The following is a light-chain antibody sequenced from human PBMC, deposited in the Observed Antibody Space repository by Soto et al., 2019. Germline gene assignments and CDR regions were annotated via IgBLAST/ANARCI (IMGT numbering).Light chain of an antibody. CDR2: VNSDGSH. CDR1: SGHSSYA. V-gene: IGLV4-69*01. Sequence: QLVLTQSPSASASLGASVKLTCTLSSGHSSYAIAWHQQQPEKGPQYLMKVNSDGSHSKGDMIPDRFSGSSSGAERYLIISSLQSEDEADYYCQTWGNGIWVFGGGTKLTVL. CDR3: QTWGNGIWV. J-gene: IGLJ3*02.